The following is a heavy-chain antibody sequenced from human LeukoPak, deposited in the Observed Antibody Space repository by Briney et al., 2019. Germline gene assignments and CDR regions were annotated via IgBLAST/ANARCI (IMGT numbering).Heavy chain of an antibody. CDR1: GASISSNNW. CDR2: IYHSGST. D-gene: IGHD6-19*01. V-gene: IGHV4-4*02. Sequence: SETLSLTCAVSGASISSNNWWSWVRQPPGKGLEWIGEIYHSGSTNYTPSLKGRVTISIDKSKNQFSLKLSSVTAADTAVYYRALISRGIAVPGTELWGQGTLVTVSS. J-gene: IGHJ4*02. CDR3: ALISRGIAVPGTEL.